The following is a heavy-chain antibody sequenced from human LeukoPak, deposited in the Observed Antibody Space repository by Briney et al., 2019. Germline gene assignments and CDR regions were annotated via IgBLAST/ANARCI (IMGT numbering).Heavy chain of an antibody. CDR2: IHYSGST. CDR3: ARRDSSGYHRD. J-gene: IGHJ4*01. Sequence: SETLSLTCTVSGGSINNYYWSWIRQPPGKGLEWIGYIHYSGSTNYNPSLKSRVTISVDTSKNDFSLKLSSVTAADTALYYCARRDSSGYHRDWGQGTLVTVSS. D-gene: IGHD3-22*01. CDR1: GGSINNYY. V-gene: IGHV4-59*01.